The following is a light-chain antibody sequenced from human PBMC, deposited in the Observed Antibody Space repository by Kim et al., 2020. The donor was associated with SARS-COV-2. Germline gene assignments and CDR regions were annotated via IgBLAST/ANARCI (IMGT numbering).Light chain of an antibody. CDR2: DVS. CDR1: SSDVGGYNY. J-gene: IGLJ3*02. V-gene: IGLV2-11*01. CDR3: CSYAGGPWV. Sequence: QSALTQPRSVSGSPGQSVTVSCTGTSSDVGGYNYVSWYQQHPGKAPKLIIYDVSKRPSGVPDRFSGSKSGNTASLTISGLQAEDEADYYCCSYAGGPWVFGGGTQLTV.